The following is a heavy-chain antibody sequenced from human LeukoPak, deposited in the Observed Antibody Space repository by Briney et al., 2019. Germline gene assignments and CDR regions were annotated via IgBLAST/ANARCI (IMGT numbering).Heavy chain of an antibody. D-gene: IGHD3-16*02. CDR3: ARVGNYDYVWGSYRTRYFDY. Sequence: PGGSLRLSCAASGFTFSSYWMHWVCQAPGKGLVWVSRINSDGSSTSYADSVKGRFTISRDNAKNTLYLQMNSLRAEDTAVYYCARVGNYDYVWGSYRTRYFDYWGQGTLVTVSS. V-gene: IGHV3-74*01. J-gene: IGHJ4*02. CDR2: INSDGSST. CDR1: GFTFSSYW.